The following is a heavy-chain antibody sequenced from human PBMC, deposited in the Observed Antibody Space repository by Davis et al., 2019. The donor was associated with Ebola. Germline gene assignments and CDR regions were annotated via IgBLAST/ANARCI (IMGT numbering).Heavy chain of an antibody. CDR1: GGTFSSYT. CDR2: INTKTGSP. Sequence: AASVKVSCKASGGTFSSYTISWVRQAPGQGLEWMGWINTKTGSPTNAQGFRGRFVFSLDTSVDTAYLRISSLKAEDTAVYYCARLWYSGSSDGFDFWGQGTPVTVSS. CDR3: ARLWYSGSSDGFDF. D-gene: IGHD2-15*01. J-gene: IGHJ4*02. V-gene: IGHV7-4-1*02.